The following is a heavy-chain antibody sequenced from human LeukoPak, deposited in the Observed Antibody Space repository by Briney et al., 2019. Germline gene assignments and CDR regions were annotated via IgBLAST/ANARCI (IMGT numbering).Heavy chain of an antibody. CDR2: VYYSGST. CDR3: ASRGYTYGHFDY. D-gene: IGHD5-18*01. J-gene: IGHJ4*02. Sequence: SETLSLTCTVSGGSISSTYFYWGWIRQPPGKGLEWIGSVYYSGSTYYNPSLKSRVTISIDTSKNQFSLKLSSVTAADTAMYYCASRGYTYGHFDYWGPGTLVTVSS. V-gene: IGHV4-39*07. CDR1: GGSISSTYFY.